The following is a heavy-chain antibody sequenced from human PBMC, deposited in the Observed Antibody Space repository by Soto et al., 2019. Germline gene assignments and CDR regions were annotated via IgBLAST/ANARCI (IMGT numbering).Heavy chain of an antibody. CDR2: ISGSGGST. J-gene: IGHJ3*01. D-gene: IGHD2-15*01. V-gene: IGHV3-23*01. CDR3: ARNMVAATGYAFDV. Sequence: EWVSAISGSGGSTYYADSVKRRVTISRDNANNTLHLQMNSMRAEDTTVYYLARNMVAATGYAFDVWGQGTMVTVSS.